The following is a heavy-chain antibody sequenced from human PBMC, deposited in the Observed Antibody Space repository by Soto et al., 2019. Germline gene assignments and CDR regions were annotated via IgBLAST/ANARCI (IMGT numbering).Heavy chain of an antibody. CDR1: GFTFSSYA. CDR2: ISGAGGST. CDR3: AKARSSTSYFTFDY. J-gene: IGHJ4*02. D-gene: IGHD2-2*02. Sequence: GGSLRLSCVASGFTFSSYAMSWVRQAPGKGLEWVSTISGAGGSTYYADSVKGRFTISRDNSKNTLYLQMNSLRAEDTAVYYCAKARSSTSYFTFDYWGQGTLVTVSS. V-gene: IGHV3-23*01.